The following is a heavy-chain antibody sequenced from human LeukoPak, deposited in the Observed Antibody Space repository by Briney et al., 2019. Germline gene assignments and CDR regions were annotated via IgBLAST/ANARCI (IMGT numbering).Heavy chain of an antibody. CDR3: AMLPYPFWSGAKDYYYYGMDV. V-gene: IGHV1-69*13. CDR2: IIPIFGTA. D-gene: IGHD3-3*01. CDR1: GGTFSSYA. J-gene: IGHJ6*02. Sequence: ASVKVSCKASGGTFSSYAISWVRQAPGQGLEWMGGIIPIFGTANYAQKFQGRVTITADESTNTAYMELSSLRSEDTAVYYCAMLPYPFWSGAKDYYYYGMDVWGQGTTVTVSS.